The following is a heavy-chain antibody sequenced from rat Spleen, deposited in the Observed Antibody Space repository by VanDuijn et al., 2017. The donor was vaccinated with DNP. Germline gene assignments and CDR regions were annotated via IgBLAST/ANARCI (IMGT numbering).Heavy chain of an antibody. Sequence: EVQLVETGGGLVQPGRSLKLSCVASGFTFSTYWMFWVRQAPHKGLEWVACISYEGRSTYYGDSVKGRFTISRDNARGTLYLQMNSLRSEDTATYYCASWAPIAPISTSNYWGQGVMVTVSS. CDR1: GFTFSTYW. J-gene: IGHJ2*01. D-gene: IGHD1-2*01. V-gene: IGHV5-22*01. CDR3: ASWAPIAPISTSNY. CDR2: ISYEGRST.